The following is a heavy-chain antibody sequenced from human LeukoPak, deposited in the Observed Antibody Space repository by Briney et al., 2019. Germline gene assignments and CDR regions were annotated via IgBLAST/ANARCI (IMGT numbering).Heavy chain of an antibody. CDR2: IRSKANSYAT. CDR3: TSLLYSSGPEDYYYGMDV. Sequence: GGSLRLSCAASGFTFSNAWMNWVRQASGKGLEWVGRIRSKANSYATAYAASVKGRFTISRDDSKNTAYLQMNSLKTEDTAVYYCTSLLYSSGPEDYYYGMDVWGQGTTVTVSS. V-gene: IGHV3-73*01. J-gene: IGHJ6*02. CDR1: GFTFSNAW. D-gene: IGHD6-19*01.